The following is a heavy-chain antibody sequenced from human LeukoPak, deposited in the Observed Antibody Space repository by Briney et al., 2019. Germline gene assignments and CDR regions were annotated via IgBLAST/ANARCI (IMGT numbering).Heavy chain of an antibody. CDR1: GYDFISYG. CDR2: ISAYNGNT. CDR3: ARDSRYRQWLAHFDY. D-gene: IGHD6-19*01. Sequence: ASVKVSCKASGYDFISYGVNWVRQAPGQGLEWMGWISAYNGNTNYAQKLQGRVAMTTDTSTSTAYMELRSLRSDDTAVYYCARDSRYRQWLAHFDYWGQGTLVTVSS. J-gene: IGHJ4*02. V-gene: IGHV1-18*01.